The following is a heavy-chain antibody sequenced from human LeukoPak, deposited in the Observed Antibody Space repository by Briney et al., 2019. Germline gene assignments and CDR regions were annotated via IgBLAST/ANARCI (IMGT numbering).Heavy chain of an antibody. CDR2: ISSSGSTI. D-gene: IGHD3-10*02. CDR1: GFTFSSYE. V-gene: IGHV3-48*03. J-gene: IGHJ6*04. CDR3: AELGITMIGGV. Sequence: PGGSLRPSCAASGFTFSSYEMNWVRQAPGKGLEWVSYISSSGSTIYYADSVKGRFTISRDNANNSLYLQMNSLRAKDTAVYYCAELGITMIGGVWGKGTTVTISS.